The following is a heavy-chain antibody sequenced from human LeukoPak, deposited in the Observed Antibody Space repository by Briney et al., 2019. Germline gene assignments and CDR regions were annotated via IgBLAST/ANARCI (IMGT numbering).Heavy chain of an antibody. CDR1: GYTFTSYD. V-gene: IGHV1-2*02. CDR2: MNPNSGGT. J-gene: IGHJ4*02. Sequence: ASVKVSCKASGYTFTSYDINWVRQATGQGLEWMGWMNPNSGGTNYAQKFQGRVTMTRDTSISTAYMELSRLRSDDTAVYYCASGRFLEWLLFDYWGQGTLVTVSS. D-gene: IGHD3-3*01. CDR3: ASGRFLEWLLFDY.